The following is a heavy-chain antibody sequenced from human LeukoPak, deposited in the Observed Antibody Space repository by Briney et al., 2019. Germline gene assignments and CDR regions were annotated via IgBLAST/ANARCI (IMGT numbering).Heavy chain of an antibody. CDR1: GYTFTGYY. J-gene: IGHJ6*02. CDR2: INPNSGGT. D-gene: IGHD3-9*01. CDR3: ARDDDILTGSNYYYYYGMDV. Sequence: ASVKVSCKASGYTFTGYYMHWVRQAPGQGLEWMGWINPNSGGTNYAQKFQGRVTITADESTSTAYMELSSLRSEDTAVYYCARDDDILTGSNYYYYYGMDVWGQGTTVTVSS. V-gene: IGHV1-2*02.